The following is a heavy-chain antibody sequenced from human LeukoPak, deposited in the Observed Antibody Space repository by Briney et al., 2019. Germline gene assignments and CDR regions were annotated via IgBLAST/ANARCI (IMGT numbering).Heavy chain of an antibody. D-gene: IGHD3-10*01. CDR1: GYTFTDYN. Sequence: ASVQVSCKASGYTFTDYNIHWVRQAPGQGLEWMGWINPNSGGTNYAQRFQGMVTMTRDTSISTAYMDLGSLKSDDTATYFCSVWFGEFAHWGQGTLVTASS. CDR3: SVWFGEFAH. J-gene: IGHJ4*02. V-gene: IGHV1-2*02. CDR2: INPNSGGT.